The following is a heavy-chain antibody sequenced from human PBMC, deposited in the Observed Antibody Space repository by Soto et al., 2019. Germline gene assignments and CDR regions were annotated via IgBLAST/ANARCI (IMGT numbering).Heavy chain of an antibody. CDR2: IIPIFGTA. CDR3: ARILGSGSYHPADAFDI. J-gene: IGHJ3*02. V-gene: IGHV1-69*13. D-gene: IGHD3-10*01. CDR1: GGTFSSYA. Sequence: ASVKVSCKASGGTFSSYAISWVRQAPGQGLEWMGGIIPIFGTANYAQKFQGRVTITADESTSTAYMELSSLRSEDTAVYYCARILGSGSYHPADAFDIWGQGTMVTVSS.